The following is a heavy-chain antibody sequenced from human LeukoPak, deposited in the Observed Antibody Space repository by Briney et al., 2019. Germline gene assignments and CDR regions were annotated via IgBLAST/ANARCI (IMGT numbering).Heavy chain of an antibody. Sequence: GGSLRLSCAASVFTFSSYAMHWVRQAPGKGLEWVAVISYHGSNKYYADSVRGRFTISRDNSKNTLYLQMNSLRAEDTAVYYCAKDFFPGYYYYYYMDVWGKGTTVTVSS. D-gene: IGHD2/OR15-2a*01. CDR1: VFTFSSYA. CDR3: AKDFFPGYYYYYYMDV. J-gene: IGHJ6*03. CDR2: ISYHGSNK. V-gene: IGHV3-30*04.